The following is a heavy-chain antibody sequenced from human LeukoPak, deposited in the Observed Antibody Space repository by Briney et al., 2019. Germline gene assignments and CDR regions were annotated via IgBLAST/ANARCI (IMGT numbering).Heavy chain of an antibody. CDR2: IYYSGST. J-gene: IGHJ6*02. D-gene: IGHD1-20*01. V-gene: IGHV4-31*03. CDR3: ARDNFSEAGMDV. Sequence: SETLSLTCTVSGGSISSGGYYWSWIRQHPGKGLEWIGYIYYSGSTYCNPSLKSRVTISVDTSKNQFSLKLSSVTAADTAVYYCARDNFSEAGMDVWGQGTTVTVSS. CDR1: GGSISSGGYY.